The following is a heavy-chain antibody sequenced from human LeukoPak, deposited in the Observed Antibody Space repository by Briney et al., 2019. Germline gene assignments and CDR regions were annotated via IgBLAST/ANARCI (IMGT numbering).Heavy chain of an antibody. V-gene: IGHV3-15*01. CDR3: TTLTYDFAKYYYYYYGMDV. D-gene: IGHD3-3*01. CDR1: GFTFSNAW. Sequence: KPGGSLRLSCAASGFTFSNAWMSWVRQAPGKGLEWVGRIKSKTDGGTTDYAAPVKGRFTISRDDSKNTLYLQMNSLKTEDTAVYYCTTLTYDFAKYYYYYYGMDVWGQGTTVTVSS. CDR2: IKSKTDGGTT. J-gene: IGHJ6*02.